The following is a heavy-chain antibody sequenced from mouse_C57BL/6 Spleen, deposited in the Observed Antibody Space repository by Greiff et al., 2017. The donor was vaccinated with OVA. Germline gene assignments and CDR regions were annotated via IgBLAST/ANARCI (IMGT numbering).Heavy chain of an antibody. V-gene: IGHV1-82*01. D-gene: IGHD1-1*01. CDR2: IYPGDGDT. CDR3: LGITTVVATGRYFDD. Sequence: QVQLKESGPELVKPGASVKISCTASGYAFSSSWMNWVQQRPGKGLEWIGRIYPGDGDTNYNGKFKGKATLTADKSSSTAYMQLSSLTSEDSAVYFCLGITTVVATGRYFDDWGQGTTLTVSS. J-gene: IGHJ2*01. CDR1: GYAFSSSW.